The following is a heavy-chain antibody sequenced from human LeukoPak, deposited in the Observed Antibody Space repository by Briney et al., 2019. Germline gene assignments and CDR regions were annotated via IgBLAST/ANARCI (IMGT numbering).Heavy chain of an antibody. D-gene: IGHD3-10*01. CDR2: IHYSGSA. V-gene: IGHV4-34*01. CDR3: ARGQWFRAF. J-gene: IGHJ4*02. Sequence: SETLSLTCAVYGGSFSGYYWTWIRQPPGKGLEWIGEIHYSGSATYDPSLKSRVTISVDTSKNQFSLKMNSVTAADTAVYYCARGQWFRAFWSRGTPVTASS. CDR1: GGSFSGYY.